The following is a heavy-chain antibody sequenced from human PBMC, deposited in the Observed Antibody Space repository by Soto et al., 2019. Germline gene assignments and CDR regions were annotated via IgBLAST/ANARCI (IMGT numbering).Heavy chain of an antibody. CDR3: ARTYYYDSSGYPGAFDI. Sequence: SVKVSCKASGGTFSSYAISWVRQAPGQGLEWMGGIIPIFGTANYAQKFQGRVTITADESTSTAYMELSSLRSEDTAVYYCARTYYYDSSGYPGAFDIWGQGTMVTVS. CDR1: GGTFSSYA. V-gene: IGHV1-69*13. D-gene: IGHD3-22*01. CDR2: IIPIFGTA. J-gene: IGHJ3*02.